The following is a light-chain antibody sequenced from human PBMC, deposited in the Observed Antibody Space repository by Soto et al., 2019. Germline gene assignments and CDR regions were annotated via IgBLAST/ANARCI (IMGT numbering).Light chain of an antibody. CDR1: SSNIGKYF. CDR3: SSHGGTNPSYV. J-gene: IGLJ1*01. Sequence: QSVLTQPPSASETPGQRVTISCSGSSSNIGKYFVYWYQQHPGKAPKLIIYEVSNRPSGVSNRFSASKSGNTASLTISGLQAEDEADYYCSSHGGTNPSYVFGTGTKVTVL. V-gene: IGLV2-14*03. CDR2: EVS.